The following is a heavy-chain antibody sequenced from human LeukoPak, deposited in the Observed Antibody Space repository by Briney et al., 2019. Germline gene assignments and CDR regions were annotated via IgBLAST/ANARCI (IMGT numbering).Heavy chain of an antibody. Sequence: EASVKVSCKASGYTFTSYYMHWVRQAPGQGLEWMGIINPSGGSTSYAQKFQGRVTMTRDTSTSTVYMELSSLRSEDTAVYYCARDGRPAPYYYYGMDVWGQGTTVTVSS. V-gene: IGHV1-46*01. CDR3: ARDGRPAPYYYYGMDV. D-gene: IGHD2-2*01. CDR1: GYTFTSYY. J-gene: IGHJ6*02. CDR2: INPSGGST.